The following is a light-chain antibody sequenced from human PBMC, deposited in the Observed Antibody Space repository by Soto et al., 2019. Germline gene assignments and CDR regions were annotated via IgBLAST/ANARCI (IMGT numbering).Light chain of an antibody. J-gene: IGLJ2*01. CDR2: DNH. CDR3: GTWDINLDPVV. Sequence: QPVLAQPPSVSAAPGQRVTISCSGSSSNIGGNYVSWYQVVPRTAPKLLIYDNHKRHSGVPDRFSGSKSGTSATLGIADLHAGDEAHYYCGTWDINLDPVVFGGGTKVTVL. V-gene: IGLV1-51*01. CDR1: SSNIGGNY.